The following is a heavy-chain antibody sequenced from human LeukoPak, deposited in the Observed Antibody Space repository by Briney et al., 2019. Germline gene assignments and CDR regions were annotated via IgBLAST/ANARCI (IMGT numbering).Heavy chain of an antibody. D-gene: IGHD3-22*01. J-gene: IGHJ4*02. V-gene: IGHV3-74*01. CDR2: INSDGSNA. CDR3: ARDLELVYYDSSGYDY. CDR1: GFTFSSYW. Sequence: PGGSLRLSCAASGFTFSSYWMHWVRQVPGKGLVWVSRINSDGSNARYADSVKGLFTISRDNAKNTLYLQMNSLRAEDTAVYYCARDLELVYYDSSGYDYWGQGTLVIVSS.